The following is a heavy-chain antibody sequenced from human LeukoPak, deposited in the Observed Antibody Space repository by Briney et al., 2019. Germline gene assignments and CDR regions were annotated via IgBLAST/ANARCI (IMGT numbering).Heavy chain of an antibody. CDR1: GFTFSSYS. CDR2: IGSSVSTR. J-gene: IGHJ4*02. Sequence: PGGSLRLSCAVSGFTFSSYSMNWVRRAPGKGLEWVSYIGSSVSTRYYADSVKGRFTISRDNGKHSLYLQMNSLRAEDTAVYYCARVSYGSGSYHFDYWGQGTLVTVSS. V-gene: IGHV3-48*01. D-gene: IGHD3-10*01. CDR3: ARVSYGSGSYHFDY.